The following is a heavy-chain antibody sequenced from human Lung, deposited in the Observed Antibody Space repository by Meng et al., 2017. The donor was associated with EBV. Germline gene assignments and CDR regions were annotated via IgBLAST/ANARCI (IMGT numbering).Heavy chain of an antibody. J-gene: IGHJ4*02. CDR1: AVPIGRAGTF. CDR3: VRHTFSGNPGGIDS. D-gene: IGHD4-23*01. CDR2: QCHADDT. Sequence: SPVRRQPACTLSLSATSLAVPIGRAGTFGGCIRQPPGKGLEWIGSQCHADDTYYNPSLMGRVTISVDTSKNQVSLKLTSVTAADTSIYYCVRHTFSGNPGGIDSWGQGILVTVSS. V-gene: IGHV4-39*01.